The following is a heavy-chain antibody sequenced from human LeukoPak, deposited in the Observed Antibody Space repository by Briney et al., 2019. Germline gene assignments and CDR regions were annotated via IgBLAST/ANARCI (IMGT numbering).Heavy chain of an antibody. CDR1: GGSISSGSYY. J-gene: IGHJ5*02. V-gene: IGHV4-61*02. CDR2: IYTSGST. CDR3: ARDRGEGWFDP. Sequence: SETLSLTCTVSGGSISSGSYYWSWVRQPAGKGLEWIGRIYTSGSTNYNPSLKSRVTISVDTSKNQFSLKLSSVTAADTAVYYCARDRGEGWFDPWGQGTLVTVSS.